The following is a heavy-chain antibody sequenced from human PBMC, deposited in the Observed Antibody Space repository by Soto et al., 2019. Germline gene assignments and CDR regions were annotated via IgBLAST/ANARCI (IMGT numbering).Heavy chain of an antibody. CDR3: ATSYDSGFDP. V-gene: IGHV1-18*04. J-gene: IGHJ5*02. D-gene: IGHD3-3*01. Sequence: GASVKVSCKASGYSFSTYDISSLRQAPGQGPEWMGRISPKNGNTNYAQNFQDRVTMTADTSSSTAYMELRGLRSDDTAKYYCATSYDSGFDPWGQGTLVTVSS. CDR1: GYSFSTYD. CDR2: ISPKNGNT.